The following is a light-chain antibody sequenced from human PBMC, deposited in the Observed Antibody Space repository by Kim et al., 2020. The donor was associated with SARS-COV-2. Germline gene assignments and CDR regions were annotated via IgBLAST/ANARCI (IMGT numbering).Light chain of an antibody. CDR2: RNN. V-gene: IGLV10-54*04. CDR3: SAWDSSLSAWV. J-gene: IGLJ3*02. Sequence: QAGLTQPPSVSKDLRQTATLTCTGNSNNVGYEGAALLQQHQGHPPKLLTYRNNNRPSGISDRFSASRSGNTASLTISGLQPEDETDYYCSAWDSSLSAWVFGGGTQLTVL. CDR1: SNNVGYEG.